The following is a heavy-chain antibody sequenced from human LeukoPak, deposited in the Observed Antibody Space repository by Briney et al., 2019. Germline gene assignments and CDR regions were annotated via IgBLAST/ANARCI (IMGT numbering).Heavy chain of an antibody. CDR3: ASLWDDGY. Sequence: PGGSLSLSCAASGFSFSSSWMTWVRQAPGKGLEWVATIKQDGSEKFYVNSVKSRFTISRDNTKDSLYLQMNSLRADDTAVYYCASLWDDGYWGQGTLVTVSS. J-gene: IGHJ4*02. V-gene: IGHV3-7*02. CDR2: IKQDGSEK. CDR1: GFSFSSSW. D-gene: IGHD1-1*01.